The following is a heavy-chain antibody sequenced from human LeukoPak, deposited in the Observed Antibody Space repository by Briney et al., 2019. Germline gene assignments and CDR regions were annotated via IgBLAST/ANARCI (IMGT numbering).Heavy chain of an antibody. CDR3: AKRIAAAGPYFDY. D-gene: IGHD6-13*01. V-gene: IGHV3-23*01. J-gene: IGHJ4*02. CDR1: GFPFSNYG. Sequence: GGSLRLSCAASGFPFSNYGMHWVRQAPGKGLEWVSALSTTGGSTYYADSVKGRFTISRDNSKNTLYLQMNSLRAEDTALYYCAKRIAAAGPYFDYWGQGTLVTVSS. CDR2: LSTTGGST.